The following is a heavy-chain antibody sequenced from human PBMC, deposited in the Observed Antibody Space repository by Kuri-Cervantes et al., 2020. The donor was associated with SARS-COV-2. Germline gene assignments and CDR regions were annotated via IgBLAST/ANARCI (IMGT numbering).Heavy chain of an antibody. V-gene: IGHV4-59*01. CDR1: GDSMSGSY. J-gene: IGHJ4*02. CDR3: AKDKIGDGKPIIY. D-gene: IGHD1-14*01. CDR2: VSDTGSR. Sequence: ETLSLTCIVSGDSMSGSYWTWMRKSPGRGLEWIGYVSDTGSRYNPSLGSRVTISVDTSKNQFSLRLTSVTAADTALYSCAKDKIGDGKPIIYWGRGILVTVSS.